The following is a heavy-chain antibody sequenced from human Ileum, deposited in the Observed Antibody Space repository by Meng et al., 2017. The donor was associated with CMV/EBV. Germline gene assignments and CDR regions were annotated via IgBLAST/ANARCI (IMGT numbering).Heavy chain of an antibody. CDR1: GLTFSSYW. CDR2: IKQDGGEI. D-gene: IGHD2-2*01. CDR3: ARWVVVPAAANWFDS. V-gene: IGHV3-7*01. Sequence: GESLKISCAGSGLTFSSYWMNWVRQAPGKGLEWVANIKQDGGEIYYVDSVKGRFTISRDNAKNSLYLQMNGLRAEDTAVYYCARWVVVPAAANWFDSWGQGTLVTVSS. J-gene: IGHJ5*01.